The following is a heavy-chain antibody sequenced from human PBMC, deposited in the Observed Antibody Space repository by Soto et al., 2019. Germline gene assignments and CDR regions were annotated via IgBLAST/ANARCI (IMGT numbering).Heavy chain of an antibody. CDR3: ARAPILVSVTLHENYFDS. J-gene: IGHJ4*02. Sequence: ASVKVSCKASGYTFTGYYMHWVRQAPGQGLEWMGWINPNSGGTNYAQKFQGRVTMTRDTSISTAYMELSNLRSADTGVYYCARAPILVSVTLHENYFDSWGQGTLVTVSS. D-gene: IGHD2-21*02. CDR1: GYTFTGYY. CDR2: INPNSGGT. V-gene: IGHV1-2*02.